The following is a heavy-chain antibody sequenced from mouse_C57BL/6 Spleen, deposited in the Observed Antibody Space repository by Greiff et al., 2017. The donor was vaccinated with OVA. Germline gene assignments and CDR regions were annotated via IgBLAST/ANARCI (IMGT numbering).Heavy chain of an antibody. CDR3: AREECDYDGGYYFDY. CDR1: GYSITSGYY. V-gene: IGHV3-6*01. Sequence: ESGPGLVKPSPSLSLTCSVTGYSITSGYYWNWIRQLPGNKLEWMGNISYDGSNNYNPSLKNRITITRDTSKNQFFLKLNSVTTEDTATYYCAREECDYDGGYYFDYWGQGTTLTVSS. J-gene: IGHJ2*01. D-gene: IGHD2-4*01. CDR2: ISYDGSN.